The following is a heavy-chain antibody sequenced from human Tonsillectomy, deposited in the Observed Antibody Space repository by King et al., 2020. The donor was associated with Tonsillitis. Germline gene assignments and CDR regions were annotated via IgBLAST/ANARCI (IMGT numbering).Heavy chain of an antibody. CDR3: AREGLATMAAAGNGLDV. CDR2: ISGNSRYQ. Sequence: VQLVESGGGLVKPGGSLRLSCAASGFSFSSHSMDWVRQAPGKGLEWVSCISGNSRYQYYADSVKGRFTISRDNAKNSLFLQLDSLRADDTAVYYCAREGLATMAAAGNGLDVWGQGTMVTVSS. D-gene: IGHD6-13*01. J-gene: IGHJ6*02. CDR1: GFSFSSHS. V-gene: IGHV3-21*06.